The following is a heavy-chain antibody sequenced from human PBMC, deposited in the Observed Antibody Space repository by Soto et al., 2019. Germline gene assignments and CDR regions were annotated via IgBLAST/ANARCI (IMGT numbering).Heavy chain of an antibody. J-gene: IGHJ5*02. Sequence: QLQLQESGPGLVKPSETLSLTCTVSGGSIDSSTYYWGWIRQPPGKGLEWIGSIFYNGNTFYNPSLKSRVPLSVDTSKKQFSWKLSSVTAADTAVSCCARHSTGYYYSWFGPWGQGTLVTVSS. CDR2: IFYNGNT. V-gene: IGHV4-39*01. CDR1: GGSIDSSTYY. D-gene: IGHD3-22*01. CDR3: ARHSTGYYYSWFGP.